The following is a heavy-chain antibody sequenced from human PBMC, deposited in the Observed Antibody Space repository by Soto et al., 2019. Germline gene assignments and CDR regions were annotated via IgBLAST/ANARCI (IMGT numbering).Heavy chain of an antibody. CDR2: ISSSSSTI. CDR1: GFTFSSYS. CDR3: AREGSSGWNNGIDAFDI. Sequence: PGGSLRLSCAASGFTFSSYSMNWVRQAPGKGLEWVSYISSSSSTIYYADSVKGRFTISRDNAKNSLYLQMNSLRAEDTAVYYCAREGSSGWNNGIDAFDIWGQGTMVTVS. J-gene: IGHJ3*02. V-gene: IGHV3-48*01. D-gene: IGHD6-19*01.